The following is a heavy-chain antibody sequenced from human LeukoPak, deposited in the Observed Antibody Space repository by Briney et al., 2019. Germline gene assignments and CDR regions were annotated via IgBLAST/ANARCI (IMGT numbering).Heavy chain of an antibody. CDR1: GFTVSSNY. CDR3: ARGPQHTVVPLDY. J-gene: IGHJ4*02. D-gene: IGHD2-2*01. CDR2: IYSGGST. V-gene: IGHV3-53*01. Sequence: GGSLRLSCAASGFTVSSNYMSWVRQAPGKGLEWVSVIYSGGSTYYADSVKGRFTISRDNSKNTLYLQMNSLRAEDTAVYYCARGPQHTVVPLDYWGQGTLVTVSS.